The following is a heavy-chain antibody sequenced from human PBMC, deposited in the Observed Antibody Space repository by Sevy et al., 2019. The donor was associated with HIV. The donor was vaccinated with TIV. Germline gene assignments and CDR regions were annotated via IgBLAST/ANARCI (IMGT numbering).Heavy chain of an antibody. Sequence: GGSLRLSCAASGFTFSNAWMSWVRQAPGKGLEWVGRIKSKTDGGTTDYAAAVKGRFTISRDDSKNTLYLQMNSLKTEDTAVYYRTTVIAAAGIDYWGQGTLVTVSS. D-gene: IGHD6-13*01. V-gene: IGHV3-15*01. CDR3: TTVIAAAGIDY. CDR1: GFTFSNAW. J-gene: IGHJ4*02. CDR2: IKSKTDGGTT.